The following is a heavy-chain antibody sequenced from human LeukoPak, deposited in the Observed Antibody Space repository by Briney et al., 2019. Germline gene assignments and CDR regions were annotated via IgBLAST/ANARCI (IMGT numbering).Heavy chain of an antibody. Sequence: PSETLSLTCTVSGGSMATYYWSWIRQPPGKGLEWLGYIYYSGSTDYNPSLKSRVTISVDTSKNQFSLKLASVTAADTAVYYCARDSGYCANTWCSAPYNWFDPWGQGTLVTVSS. CDR3: ARDSGYCANTWCSAPYNWFDP. CDR1: GGSMATYY. J-gene: IGHJ5*02. CDR2: IYYSGST. V-gene: IGHV4-59*01. D-gene: IGHD2-8*01.